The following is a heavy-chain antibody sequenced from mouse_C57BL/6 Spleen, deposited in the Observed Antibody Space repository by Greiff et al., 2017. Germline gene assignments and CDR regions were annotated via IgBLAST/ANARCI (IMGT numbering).Heavy chain of an antibody. CDR3: ARWGSYLDD. V-gene: IGHV1-42*01. D-gene: IGHD1-1*01. Sequence: EVQLQQSGPELVKPGASVKISCKASGYSFTGYYMNWVKQSPEKSLEWIGEINPSTGGTTYNQKFKAKATLTVDKSSSTAYMQLKSLTSEDSAVYYCARWGSYLDDWGQGTTLTVSS. J-gene: IGHJ2*01. CDR2: INPSTGGT. CDR1: GYSFTGYY.